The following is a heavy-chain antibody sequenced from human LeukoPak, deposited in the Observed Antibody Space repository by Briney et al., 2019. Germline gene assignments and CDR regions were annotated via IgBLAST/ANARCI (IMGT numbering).Heavy chain of an antibody. CDR1: GFTFATDS. CDR2: ISSSSYHI. CDR3: AYTPNDVLSPVFDY. Sequence: GGSLRLSCAASGFTFATDSMNWVRQAPGKGLEWVSSISSSSYHIYYADSVKGRFTISRDNAKNSLYLQMNSLRAEDTAVYYCAYTPNDVLSPVFDYWGQGTLVTVSS. J-gene: IGHJ4*02. D-gene: IGHD2-8*01. V-gene: IGHV3-21*04.